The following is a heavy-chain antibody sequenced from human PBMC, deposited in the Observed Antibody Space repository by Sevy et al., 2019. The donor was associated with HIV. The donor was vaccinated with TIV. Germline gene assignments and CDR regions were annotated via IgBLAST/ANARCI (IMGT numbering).Heavy chain of an antibody. J-gene: IGHJ6*02. CDR1: GLNFDHYG. V-gene: IGHV3-9*01. CDR2: INYNSGRV. CDR3: AKGRISEAAYYYGLDV. Sequence: GGSLRLSCATFGLNFDHYGMHWVRQSPEKGLEWVAGINYNSGRVGYGDSVKGRFTISSDNTKESLYLEMTSLKTEDTALYYGAKGRISEAAYYYGLDVWGQGTTVTVSS. D-gene: IGHD3-10*01.